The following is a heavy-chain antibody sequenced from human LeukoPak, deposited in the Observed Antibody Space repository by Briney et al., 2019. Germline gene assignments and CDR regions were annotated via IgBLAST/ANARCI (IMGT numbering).Heavy chain of an antibody. D-gene: IGHD3-9*01. CDR2: IIPIFDTA. CDR1: GYTFTSYA. CDR3: ARDLVGSHTSYSSGAWDY. Sequence: SVKVSCKASGYTFTSYAISWVRQAPGQGLEWMGGIIPIFDTADYAQKFQGRLTITADESTSTAYMELSSLRAEDTAVYYCARDLVGSHTSYSSGAWDYWGQGTLVTVSS. J-gene: IGHJ4*02. V-gene: IGHV1-69*13.